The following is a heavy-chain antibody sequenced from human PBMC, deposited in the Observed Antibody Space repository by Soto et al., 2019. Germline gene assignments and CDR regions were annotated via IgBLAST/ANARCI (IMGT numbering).Heavy chain of an antibody. Sequence: SETLSLTCTVSGGSISSYFWSWIRQPPGKGLEWVGYIYNRGSTDYSPSLKSRVTISVDTSRNQFSLRLSSVTAADTAVYYCARAPSFDDWGQGTLVTVS. CDR1: GGSISSYF. J-gene: IGHJ4*02. CDR3: ARAPSFDD. V-gene: IGHV4-59*01. CDR2: IYNRGST.